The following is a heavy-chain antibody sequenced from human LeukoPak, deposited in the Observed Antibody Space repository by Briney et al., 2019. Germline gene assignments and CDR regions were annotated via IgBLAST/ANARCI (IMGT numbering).Heavy chain of an antibody. V-gene: IGHV4-38-2*01. CDR2: IYFSGNT. Sequence: PSETLSLTCAVSGDSISSDIWWNWVRQPPGKGLEWIGSIYFSGNTYHNSSLKSRVTISVDTSKNQFSLKLNSVTAADTAVYYCVRREYSNKSPFDYWGQGTLVTVSS. CDR3: VRREYSNKSPFDY. D-gene: IGHD4-11*01. CDR1: GDSISSDIW. J-gene: IGHJ4*02.